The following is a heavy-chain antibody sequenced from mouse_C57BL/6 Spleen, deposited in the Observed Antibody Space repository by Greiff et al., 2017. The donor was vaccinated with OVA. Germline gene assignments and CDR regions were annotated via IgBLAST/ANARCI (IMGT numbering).Heavy chain of an antibody. V-gene: IGHV1-15*01. Sequence: VQLQQSGAELVRPGASVTLSCKASGYTFTDYEMHWVKQTPVHGLEWIGAIDPETGGTAYNQKFKGKAILTADKSSSTAYMELRSLTSEDSAVYYCTREGDGYYVPFAYWGQGTLVTVSA. CDR1: GYTFTDYE. CDR2: IDPETGGT. J-gene: IGHJ3*01. CDR3: TREGDGYYVPFAY. D-gene: IGHD2-3*01.